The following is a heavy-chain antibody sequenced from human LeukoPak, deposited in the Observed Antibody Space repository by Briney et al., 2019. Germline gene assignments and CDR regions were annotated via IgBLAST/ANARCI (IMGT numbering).Heavy chain of an antibody. D-gene: IGHD3-16*02. Sequence: SETLSLTCTVSGGSISSYYWSWIRRPPGKGLEWIGRIYTSGSTNNSPTLKSRVAMSVDTSKNQFSLKLSSVTAADTAVYYCARDFYYDYVWGSYRYFDYWGQGTLVTVSS. V-gene: IGHV4-4*07. CDR3: ARDFYYDYVWGSYRYFDY. CDR1: GGSISSYY. J-gene: IGHJ4*02. CDR2: IYTSGST.